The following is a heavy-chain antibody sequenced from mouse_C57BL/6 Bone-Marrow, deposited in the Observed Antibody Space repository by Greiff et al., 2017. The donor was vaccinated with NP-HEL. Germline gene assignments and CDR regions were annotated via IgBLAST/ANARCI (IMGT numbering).Heavy chain of an antibody. D-gene: IGHD2-4*01. CDR1: GFTFSSSG. CDR2: ISSGGSYP. CDR3: ASPYDYDVAWFAY. J-gene: IGHJ3*01. V-gene: IGHV5-6*01. Sequence: EVQVVESGGDLVKPGGSLKLSCAASGFTFSSSGMSWVRQTPDKRLEWVATISSGGSYPYYPDSVKGRFTISRDNAKNTLYLQMSSLKSEDTAMYYCASPYDYDVAWFAYWGQGTLVTVSA.